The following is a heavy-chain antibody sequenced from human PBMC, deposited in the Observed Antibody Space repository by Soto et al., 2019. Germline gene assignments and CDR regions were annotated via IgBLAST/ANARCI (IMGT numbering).Heavy chain of an antibody. Sequence: QVQLQESGPGLVKPSETLSLTYTVSGGSISSYYWSWIRQPPGKGLEWIGYIYYSGSTNYNPSLKSRVTISVDTSKNQFSLKLSSVTAADTAVYYCARWRGSVYAKYRSHFDYWGQGTLVTVSS. V-gene: IGHV4-59*01. CDR1: GGSISSYY. J-gene: IGHJ4*02. CDR3: ARWRGSVYAKYRSHFDY. D-gene: IGHD2-8*01. CDR2: IYYSGST.